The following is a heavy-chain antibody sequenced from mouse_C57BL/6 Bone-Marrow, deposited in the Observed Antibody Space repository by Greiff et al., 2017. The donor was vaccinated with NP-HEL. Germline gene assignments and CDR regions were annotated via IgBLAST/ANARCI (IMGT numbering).Heavy chain of an antibody. V-gene: IGHV1-64*01. Sequence: VQLQQPGAELVKPGASVKLSCKASGYTFTSYWMHWVKQRPGQGLEWIGMINPNSGSTNYNEKFKRKATLTVDKSSSTAYMQLSSLTSEDSAVYYCARAGGYYDYDEGFAYWGQGTLVTVSA. CDR2: INPNSGST. CDR1: GYTFTSYW. CDR3: ARAGGYYDYDEGFAY. J-gene: IGHJ3*01. D-gene: IGHD2-4*01.